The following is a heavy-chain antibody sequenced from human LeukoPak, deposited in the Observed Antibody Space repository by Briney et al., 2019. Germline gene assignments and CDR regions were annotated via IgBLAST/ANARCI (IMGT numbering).Heavy chain of an antibody. V-gene: IGHV1-69*04. Sequence: SVKVSFKASGGTFSSYASSWVRQAPGQALEWRGRIIPILGIANYAQKFQCRVTITADKSTSTAYMELSSLRSEDTAVYYCARPSSYYDSSGYYLPEYFQHWGQGTLVTVSS. J-gene: IGHJ1*01. CDR2: IIPILGIA. CDR1: GGTFSSYA. CDR3: ARPSSYYDSSGYYLPEYFQH. D-gene: IGHD3-22*01.